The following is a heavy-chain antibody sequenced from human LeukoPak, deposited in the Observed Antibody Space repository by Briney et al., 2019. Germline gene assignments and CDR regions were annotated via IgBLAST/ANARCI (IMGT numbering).Heavy chain of an antibody. CDR2: IYYSGST. Sequence: SETLSLTCTVSGGSISSYYWSWIRQPPGKGLEWIGYIYYSGSTNYNPSLKSRVTISVDTSKDQFSLKLSSVTAADTAVYYCARYYCTNTVCYYFDYWGQGTLVTVSS. J-gene: IGHJ4*02. D-gene: IGHD2-8*01. CDR1: GGSISSYY. CDR3: ARYYCTNTVCYYFDY. V-gene: IGHV4-59*08.